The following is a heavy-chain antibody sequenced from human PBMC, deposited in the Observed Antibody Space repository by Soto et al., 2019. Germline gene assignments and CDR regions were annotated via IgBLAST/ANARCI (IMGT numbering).Heavy chain of an antibody. D-gene: IGHD5-18*01. Sequence: EVQLVESGGGLVKPGGSLRLSCAASGFTFSSYSMNWVRQAPGKGLEWVSSISSSSSYIYYADSVKGRFTISRDNAKNSLYLQMNSLRAEDTAVYYCARVPVAYSYGYGSDYWGQGTLVTVSS. CDR2: ISSSSSYI. CDR3: ARVPVAYSYGYGSDY. V-gene: IGHV3-21*01. J-gene: IGHJ4*02. CDR1: GFTFSSYS.